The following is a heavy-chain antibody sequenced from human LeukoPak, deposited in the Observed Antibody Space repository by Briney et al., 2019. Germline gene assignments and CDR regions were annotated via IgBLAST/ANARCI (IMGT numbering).Heavy chain of an antibody. CDR1: GGTFSSYA. D-gene: IGHD1-26*01. V-gene: IGHV1-18*01. J-gene: IGHJ4*02. Sequence: ASVKVSCKASGGTFSSYAISWVRQAPGQGLEWMGWISAYNGNTNYAQKLQGRVTMTTDTSTSTAYMELRSLRSDDTAVYYCARPSAQWELLLPFDYWGQGTLVTVSS. CDR2: ISAYNGNT. CDR3: ARPSAQWELLLPFDY.